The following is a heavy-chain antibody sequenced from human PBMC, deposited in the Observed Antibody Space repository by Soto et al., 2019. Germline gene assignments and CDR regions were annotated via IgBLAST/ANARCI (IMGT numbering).Heavy chain of an antibody. Sequence: PSETLSLTCTVSGASISRDHWNWIRQPPGKGLEWIGEYSGSTNYNPSLKSRVTISVDTSKNQFSLKLSSVTAADTAVYYCARDRGSSLPFFDYWGQGTLVTVSS. CDR1: GASISRDH. CDR3: ARDRGSSLPFFDY. J-gene: IGHJ4*02. V-gene: IGHV4-59*01. D-gene: IGHD6-13*01. CDR2: EYSGST.